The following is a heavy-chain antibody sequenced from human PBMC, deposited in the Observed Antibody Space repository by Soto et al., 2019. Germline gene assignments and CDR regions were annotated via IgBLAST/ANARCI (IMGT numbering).Heavy chain of an antibody. V-gene: IGHV2-26*01. D-gene: IGHD2-15*01. CDR2: IFSNDEK. CDR3: ARIHVVAVAATDFVDFDH. CDR1: GFSLSNARMG. J-gene: IGHJ4*02. Sequence: QVTLKESGPVLVKPTETLTLTCTVSGFSLSNARMGVSWIRQPPGKALEWLAHIFSNDEKSYSTSLKSRLTISKDTSKRQVVLTITNMDAVDTATYYCARIHVVAVAATDFVDFDHWGQGTLVTVSS.